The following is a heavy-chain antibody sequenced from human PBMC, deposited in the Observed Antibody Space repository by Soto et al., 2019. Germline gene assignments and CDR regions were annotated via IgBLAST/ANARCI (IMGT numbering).Heavy chain of an antibody. V-gene: IGHV3-73*01. Sequence: GGSLRLSCAASGFTFSGSAMHWVRQASGKGLEWVGRIRSKANGYATAYAASVKGRFTISRDDSKNTAYLQMNSLKTEDTAVYYCTRLATVVKDSWGQGTLVTVSS. CDR1: GFTFSGSA. CDR3: TRLATVVKDS. J-gene: IGHJ4*02. CDR2: IRSKANGYAT. D-gene: IGHD4-17*01.